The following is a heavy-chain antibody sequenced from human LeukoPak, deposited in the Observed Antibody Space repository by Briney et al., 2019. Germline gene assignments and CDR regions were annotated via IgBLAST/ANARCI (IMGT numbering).Heavy chain of an antibody. D-gene: IGHD3-10*01. CDR3: ARDVVRGVRPDY. J-gene: IGHJ4*02. CDR2: ISAYNGNT. Sequence: ASVKVSCKASGCTFTGYYMHWVRQAPGQGLEWMGWISAYNGNTNYVQKLQGRVTMTTDTSTSTAYMELRSLRSDDTAVYYCARDVVRGVRPDYWGQGTLVTVSS. CDR1: GCTFTGYY. V-gene: IGHV1-18*04.